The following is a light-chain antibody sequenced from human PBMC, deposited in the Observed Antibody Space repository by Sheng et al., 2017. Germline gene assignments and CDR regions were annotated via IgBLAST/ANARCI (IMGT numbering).Light chain of an antibody. J-gene: IGLJ2*01. CDR1: RSNIGKNF. Sequence: QSVLTQPPSVSAAPGQRVTISCSGSRSNIGKNFVLWHQQLPGTAPRVVIYENNRLPSGIPDRFSGSKSGTSATLDITGLQTGDEADYYCATWDSSLAVVFGGGTKVTVL. V-gene: IGLV1-51*02. CDR3: ATWDSSLAVV. CDR2: ENN.